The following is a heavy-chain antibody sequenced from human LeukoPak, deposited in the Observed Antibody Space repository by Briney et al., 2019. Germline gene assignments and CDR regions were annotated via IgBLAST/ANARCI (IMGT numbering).Heavy chain of an antibody. CDR2: INPNSGDT. D-gene: IGHD4/OR15-4a*01. CDR1: GYSFTGYY. J-gene: IGHJ5*02. Sequence: GASVKVSCKASGYSFTGYYMHWVRQAPGQGLEWMGWINPNSGDTNYAQRFQGRVTMTRDTSISTAYMDVSSWTSDDTAMYYCARGLTISGFDPWGQGTLVAVSS. V-gene: IGHV1-2*02. CDR3: ARGLTISGFDP.